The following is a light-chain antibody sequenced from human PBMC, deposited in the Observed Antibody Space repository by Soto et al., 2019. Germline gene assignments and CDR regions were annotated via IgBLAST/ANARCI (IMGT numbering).Light chain of an antibody. CDR1: QTISRW. Sequence: DIQMTQSPSTLSASVGDRVAITCRANQTISRWLASYQQQPGKAPNLLIQHASTLESGGRSRFSGSGSGTEFTLNISGLQPDDCSTYYCQQYAFFPLTFGRGTNVEI. V-gene: IGKV1-5*03. J-gene: IGKJ4*01. CDR3: QQYAFFPLT. CDR2: HAS.